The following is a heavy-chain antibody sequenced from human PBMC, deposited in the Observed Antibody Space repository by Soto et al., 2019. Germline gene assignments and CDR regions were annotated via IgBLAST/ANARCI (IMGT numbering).Heavy chain of an antibody. V-gene: IGHV4-4*02. CDR1: GGSISSSNW. J-gene: IGHJ4*02. CDR2: IYHSGST. D-gene: IGHD3-22*01. CDR3: AREMDYYDSSGYFDY. Sequence: PSETLSLTCAVSGGSISSSNWWSWVRQPPGKGLEWIGEIYHSGSTNYNPSLKSRVTISVDKSKNQFSLKLSSVTAADTAVYYCAREMDYYDSSGYFDYWGQGTLVTVS.